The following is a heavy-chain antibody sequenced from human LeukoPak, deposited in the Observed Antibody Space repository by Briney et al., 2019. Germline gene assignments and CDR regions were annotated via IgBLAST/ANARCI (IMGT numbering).Heavy chain of an antibody. Sequence: SETLSLTCAFYGASFSGYYWRWIRQPPGKGLEWIGEINHSGITTYNPSLKSRVTISVDTSKKQFSLKLNSVTAADTAVYYCARHVAHCGGGTCYSTWYFDLWGRGTLVTVSS. CDR3: ARHVAHCGGGTCYSTWYFDL. CDR2: INHSGIT. J-gene: IGHJ2*01. CDR1: GASFSGYY. V-gene: IGHV4-34*01. D-gene: IGHD2-15*01.